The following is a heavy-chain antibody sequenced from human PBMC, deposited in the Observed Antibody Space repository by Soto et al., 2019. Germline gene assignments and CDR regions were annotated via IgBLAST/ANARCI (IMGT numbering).Heavy chain of an antibody. CDR2: FFHGINT. CDR3: ARGGIGPSSIPGVLDS. Sequence: SETLSLTCTVSGGSISGYYWSWVRQSPGEGPEWIAYFFHGINTNYNPSLKSRVTISVDTSKNQFSLKLASVTAADSAVYYCARGGIGPSSIPGVLDSWGQGTLVTVSS. CDR1: GGSISGYY. D-gene: IGHD1-1*01. V-gene: IGHV4-59*12. J-gene: IGHJ4*02.